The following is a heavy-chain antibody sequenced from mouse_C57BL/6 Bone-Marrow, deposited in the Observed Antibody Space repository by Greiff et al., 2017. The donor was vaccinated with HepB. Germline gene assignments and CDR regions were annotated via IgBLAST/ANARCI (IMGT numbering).Heavy chain of an antibody. V-gene: IGHV1-82*01. D-gene: IGHD2-3*01. CDR3: ARYDGYYVNYAMDY. J-gene: IGHJ4*01. Sequence: QVQLQQSGPELVKPGASVEISCKASGYAFSSSWMNWVKQRPGKGLEWIGRIYPGDGDTNYNGKFKGKATLTADKSSSTAYMQLSSLTSEDSAVYFCARYDGYYVNYAMDYWGQGTSVTVSS. CDR1: GYAFSSSW. CDR2: IYPGDGDT.